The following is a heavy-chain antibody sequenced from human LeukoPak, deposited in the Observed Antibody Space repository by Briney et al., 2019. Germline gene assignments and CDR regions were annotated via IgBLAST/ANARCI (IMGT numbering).Heavy chain of an antibody. CDR1: GGSISSYY. CDR2: IYYIGST. CDR3: ARHTRHFDY. Sequence: SETLSLTCTVSGGSISSYYWSWIRQPPGKGLEWIGYIYYIGSTNYNPSLKSRVTISVDTSKNQFSLKLSSVTAADTAVYYCARHTRHFDYWGQGTLVTVSS. J-gene: IGHJ4*02. V-gene: IGHV4-59*08.